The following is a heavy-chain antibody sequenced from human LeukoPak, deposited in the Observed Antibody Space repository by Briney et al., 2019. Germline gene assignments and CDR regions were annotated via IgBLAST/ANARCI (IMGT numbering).Heavy chain of an antibody. Sequence: PSETLSLTCTVSGVSISSSSYYWGWIRQPPGKGLEWIGEINHSGCTNYNPSLKSRVTISVDTSKNQFSLKLSSVTAADTAVYYCARRGSSSGWYDGPLTNWGQGTLVTVSS. CDR3: ARRGSSSGWYDGPLTN. CDR1: GVSISSSSYY. J-gene: IGHJ4*02. V-gene: IGHV4-39*07. D-gene: IGHD6-19*01. CDR2: INHSGCT.